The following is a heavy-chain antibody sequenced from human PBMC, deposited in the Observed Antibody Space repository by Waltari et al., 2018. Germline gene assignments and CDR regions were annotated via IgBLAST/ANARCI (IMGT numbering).Heavy chain of an antibody. Sequence: QLQLQESGSGLVKPSQTLSLTCAVSGGSISSGGYSWSWIRQPAGVGLEWIGRFYSSGNTNSNPSLKSRVTMSVDTSKNQFSLRLSSVTAADTAVYYCARAHSNNEFTAFDMWGQGTMVTVSS. CDR2: FYSSGNT. J-gene: IGHJ3*02. CDR1: GGSISSGGYS. CDR3: ARAHSNNEFTAFDM. D-gene: IGHD2-8*01. V-gene: IGHV4-61*02.